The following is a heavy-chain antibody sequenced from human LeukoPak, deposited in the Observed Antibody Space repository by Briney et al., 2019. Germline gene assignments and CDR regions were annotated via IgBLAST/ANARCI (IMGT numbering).Heavy chain of an antibody. CDR2: ISVSGGAT. CDR3: VRGYGGGAFDI. CDR1: GFTFSSYA. Sequence: PGGSLRLSCAASGFTFSSYAMSWVRQAPGKGLEWVSSISVSGGATNYAGSVKGRFTISRDNSRNTLYLQMNSLRAEDTAVYSCVRGYGGGAFDIWGQGTMVAVSS. D-gene: IGHD4-23*01. J-gene: IGHJ3*02. V-gene: IGHV3-23*01.